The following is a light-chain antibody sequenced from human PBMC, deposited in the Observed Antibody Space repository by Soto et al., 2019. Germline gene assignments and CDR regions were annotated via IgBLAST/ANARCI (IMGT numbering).Light chain of an antibody. CDR1: KNDIGVYDF. V-gene: IGLV2-8*01. Sequence: QSGLTQPPSASGSPGQSVTISCTGTKNDIGVYDFVSWYQHHPGKAPRLIIYEVVQRPSGVPDRFSGSKSGNTASLTVSGLQAPDEADYFCKSYAGSNNYVFGSGTKLT. J-gene: IGLJ1*01. CDR2: EVV. CDR3: KSYAGSNNYV.